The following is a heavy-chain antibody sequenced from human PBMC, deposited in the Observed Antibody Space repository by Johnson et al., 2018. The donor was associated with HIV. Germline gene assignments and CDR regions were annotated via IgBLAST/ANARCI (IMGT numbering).Heavy chain of an antibody. Sequence: VQLVESGGGLVQPGGSLRLSCAASGFTFDDYAMHWVRQAPGKGLEWVSGISWNSGSIGYADSVKGRFTISRDNAKNSLYLQMNSLRAEDTALYYCAKDIGYDSSGNAFDIWGQGTMVTVS. V-gene: IGHV3-9*01. CDR2: ISWNSGSI. J-gene: IGHJ3*02. CDR1: GFTFDDYA. D-gene: IGHD3-22*01. CDR3: AKDIGYDSSGNAFDI.